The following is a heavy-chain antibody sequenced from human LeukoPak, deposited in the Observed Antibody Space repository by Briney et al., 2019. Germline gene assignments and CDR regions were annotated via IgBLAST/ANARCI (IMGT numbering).Heavy chain of an antibody. CDR2: INHSGST. V-gene: IGHV4-34*01. CDR3: ARDRVLQLGYYYYGMGV. Sequence: SETLSLTCAVYGGSFSGYYWSWIRQPPGKGLEWIGEINHSGSTNYNPSLKSRVTISVDTSKNQFSLKLSSVTAADTAVYYCARDRVLQLGYYYYGMGVWGQGTTVTVSS. CDR1: GGSFSGYY. J-gene: IGHJ6*02. D-gene: IGHD1-1*01.